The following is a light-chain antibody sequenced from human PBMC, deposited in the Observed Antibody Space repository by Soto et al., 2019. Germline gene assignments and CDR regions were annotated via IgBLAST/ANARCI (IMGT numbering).Light chain of an antibody. CDR1: LTLLHNYGYNY. CDR3: MQALQTPIT. CDR2: LGS. J-gene: IGKJ1*01. V-gene: IGKV2-28*01. Sequence: DIVMTQSPPSVRVSAGEPPSICCISSLTLLHNYGYNYLDWYLQKPGQSPQLLIYLGSNRASGVPDRFSGSGSGTDFTLKISRVEAEDVGVYYCMQALQTPITFGQGTKVDIK.